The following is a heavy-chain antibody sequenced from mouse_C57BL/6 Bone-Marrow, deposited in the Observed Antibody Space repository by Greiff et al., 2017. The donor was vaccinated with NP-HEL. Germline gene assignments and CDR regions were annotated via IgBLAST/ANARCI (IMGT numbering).Heavy chain of an antibody. J-gene: IGHJ2*01. CDR3: TTKWSNYVDYFDY. Sequence: EVQLQQSGAELVRPGASVKLSCTASGFNIKDDYMHWVKQRPEQGLEWIGWIDPENGDTEYASKCQGKATITADTSSNTAYLQLSSLTSEDTAVYYCTTKWSNYVDYFDYWGQGTTLTVSS. CDR1: GFNIKDDY. D-gene: IGHD2-5*01. V-gene: IGHV14-4*01. CDR2: IDPENGDT.